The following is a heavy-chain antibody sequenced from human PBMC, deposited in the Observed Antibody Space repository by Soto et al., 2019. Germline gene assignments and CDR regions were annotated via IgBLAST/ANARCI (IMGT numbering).Heavy chain of an antibody. D-gene: IGHD6-13*01. Sequence: GASVKGSCKASGYTFTGYYMHWVRQAPGQRLEWMGWINPNSGGTNYAQKFQGWVTMTRDTSISTAYMELSRLRSDDTAVYYCARSAFLSSSWTQYIYPSVQGFDYWGQGTLVTVSS. CDR2: INPNSGGT. J-gene: IGHJ4*02. CDR1: GYTFTGYY. V-gene: IGHV1-2*04. CDR3: ARSAFLSSSWTQYIYPSVQGFDY.